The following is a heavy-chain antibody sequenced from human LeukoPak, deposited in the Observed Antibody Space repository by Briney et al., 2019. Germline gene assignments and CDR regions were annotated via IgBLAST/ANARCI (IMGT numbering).Heavy chain of an antibody. J-gene: IGHJ4*02. V-gene: IGHV3-48*03. Sequence: GGSLRLSCAASGFTFSSYEMNWVRQAPGKGLEWVSYISSSGSTIYYADSVKGRFTISRDNAKNSLYLQMHSLRAEDTALYYCARRGYSGYGPFDYWGQGTLVTVSS. CDR2: ISSSGSTI. D-gene: IGHD5-12*01. CDR1: GFTFSSYE. CDR3: ARRGYSGYGPFDY.